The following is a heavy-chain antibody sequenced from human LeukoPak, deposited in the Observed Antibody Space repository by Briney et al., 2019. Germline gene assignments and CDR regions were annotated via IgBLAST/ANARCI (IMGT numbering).Heavy chain of an antibody. CDR1: GFTFSSYA. CDR3: AKFSSGWYGYFDY. D-gene: IGHD6-19*01. Sequence: GGSLRLSCAASGFTFSSYAMSWVRQAPGKGLEWVSTISGSGDNTYYADSVKGRFTFSRDNSKNTLYLQMNSLRAEDTAVYYCAKFSSGWYGYFDYWGQGTLVTVSS. CDR2: ISGSGDNT. J-gene: IGHJ4*02. V-gene: IGHV3-23*01.